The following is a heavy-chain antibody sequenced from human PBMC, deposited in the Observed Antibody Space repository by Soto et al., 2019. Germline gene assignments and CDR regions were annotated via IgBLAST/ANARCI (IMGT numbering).Heavy chain of an antibody. CDR1: GFTFSSYA. Sequence: SLRLSCAASGFTFSSYAMTWVRQAPGKGLEWVSTISGSGGSTYYADSVKGRFTISRDSSKNTLYVQMNSLRADDTAVYYCAKLRCVEICSGFDYWGHGSLVTVSS. J-gene: IGHJ4*01. D-gene: IGHD1-1*01. V-gene: IGHV3-23*01. CDR2: ISGSGGST. CDR3: AKLRCVEICSGFDY.